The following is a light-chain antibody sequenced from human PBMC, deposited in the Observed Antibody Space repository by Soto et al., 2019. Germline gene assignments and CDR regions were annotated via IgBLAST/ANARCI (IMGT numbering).Light chain of an antibody. CDR3: SSYTTIKTVV. Sequence: QSVLTQPASVSGSPGQSITISCTGTSSDVGPYNYVSWYQQHPGKAPKLIIFEVSNRPSGISDRFSGFKSANTAYLTISGVQPEDEADYHCSSYTTIKTVVFGGGTKLTVL. CDR2: EVS. V-gene: IGLV2-14*01. CDR1: SSDVGPYNY. J-gene: IGLJ2*01.